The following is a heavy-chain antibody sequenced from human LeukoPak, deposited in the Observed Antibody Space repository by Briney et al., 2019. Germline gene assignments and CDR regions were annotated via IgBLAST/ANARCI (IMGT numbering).Heavy chain of an antibody. D-gene: IGHD3-22*01. CDR2: IYSGGTT. V-gene: IGHV3-53*01. Sequence: PGGSLRLSCAASGFTVGSSYMSWVRQAPGKGLEWVSVIYSGGTTYYADSVKGRFTISRDNSKNTLYLQMNSLRAEDSALYYCARGGRGSAAVVAPRSFDIWGQGTMVTVSS. CDR1: GFTVGSSY. J-gene: IGHJ3*02. CDR3: ARGGRGSAAVVAPRSFDI.